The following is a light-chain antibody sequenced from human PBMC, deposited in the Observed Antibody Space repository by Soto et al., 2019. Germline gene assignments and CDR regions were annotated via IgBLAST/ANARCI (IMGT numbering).Light chain of an antibody. Sequence: EIVLTQSPGTLSVSPGDRVTLSCRASQSVSSYLAWYQQKPGQAPRLLIYDASNRATGIPARFSGSGSGTDFTLTISSLEPEDFAVYYCQQRSNWWTFGQGTKVDIK. CDR3: QQRSNWWT. CDR2: DAS. J-gene: IGKJ1*01. V-gene: IGKV3-11*01. CDR1: QSVSSY.